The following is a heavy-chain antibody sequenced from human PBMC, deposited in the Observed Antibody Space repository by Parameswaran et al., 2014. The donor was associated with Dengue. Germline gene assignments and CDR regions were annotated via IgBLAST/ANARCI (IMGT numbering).Heavy chain of an antibody. Sequence: WVRQAPGQGLEWMGGIIPIFGTANYAQKFQGRVTITADESTSTAYMELSSLRSEDTAVYYCARDARDYGDYYYYYGMDVVGPRDHGHRLL. J-gene: IGHJ6*02. V-gene: IGHV1-69*01. D-gene: IGHD4-17*01. CDR2: IIPIFGTA. CDR3: ARDARDYGDYYYYYGMDV.